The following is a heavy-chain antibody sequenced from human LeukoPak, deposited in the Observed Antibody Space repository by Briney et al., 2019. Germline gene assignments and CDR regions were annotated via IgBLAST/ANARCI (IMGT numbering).Heavy chain of an antibody. Sequence: ASVKVSCKVAGYTLTDLSMHWVRQPPGQGLEWMGGFDTEDGETIYAKKFQGRVTMTEDTSTDTAYVELSSLRSEDTAVYYCATFEAYCSGGSCLSSALGYFQHWGQGTLVTVSS. CDR1: GYTLTDLS. CDR2: FDTEDGET. V-gene: IGHV1-24*01. D-gene: IGHD2-15*01. CDR3: ATFEAYCSGGSCLSSALGYFQH. J-gene: IGHJ1*01.